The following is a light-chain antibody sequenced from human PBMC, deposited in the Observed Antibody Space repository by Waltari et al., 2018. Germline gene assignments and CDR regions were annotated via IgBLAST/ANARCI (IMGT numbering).Light chain of an antibody. Sequence: QSALTQTAAVSGSPGQPITISCSGTSSDTGKYNRSLWYQQPPGKAPPLIIYDVNKRPSGVSNRFSGSQSGNTAFLTISGLQTADEADYYCCSYVGSAISVFGGGTKLTVL. CDR2: DVN. CDR3: CSYVGSAISV. V-gene: IGLV2-23*02. J-gene: IGLJ3*02. CDR1: SSDTGKYNR.